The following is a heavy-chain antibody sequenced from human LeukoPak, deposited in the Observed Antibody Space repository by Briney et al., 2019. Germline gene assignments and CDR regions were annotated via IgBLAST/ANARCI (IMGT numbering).Heavy chain of an antibody. D-gene: IGHD3-16*01. J-gene: IGHJ4*02. CDR2: IGYSGTT. Sequence: KPSETLSLTCTVSGGSISSTTYYWGWICQAPGKGLEWIGTIGYSGTTHYNPSLKSGTTISMDTSKQQFSLKLTSVTAADTALYYCARHGGGLTYFFDYWGPGTLVTVSS. V-gene: IGHV4-39*01. CDR3: ARHGGGLTYFFDY. CDR1: GGSISSTTYY.